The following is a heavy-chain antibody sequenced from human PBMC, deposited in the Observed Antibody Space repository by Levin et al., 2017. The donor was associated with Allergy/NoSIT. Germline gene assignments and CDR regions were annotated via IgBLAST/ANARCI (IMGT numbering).Heavy chain of an antibody. V-gene: IGHV1-2*02. CDR2: INPNSGGT. CDR3: ARDRTVTTLNWFDP. J-gene: IGHJ5*02. CDR1: GYTFTGYY. D-gene: IGHD4-17*01. Sequence: GESLKISCKASGYTFTGYYMHWVRQAPGQGLEWMGWINPNSGGTNYAQKFQGRVTMTRDTSISTAYMELSRLRSDDTAVYYCARDRTVTTLNWFDPWGQGTLVTVSS.